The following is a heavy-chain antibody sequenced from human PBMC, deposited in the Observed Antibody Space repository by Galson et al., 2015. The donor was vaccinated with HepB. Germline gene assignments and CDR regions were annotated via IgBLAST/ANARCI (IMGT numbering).Heavy chain of an antibody. Sequence: SVKVSCKASGYTFTSYGISWVRQAPGQGLEWMGWISAYNGNTNYAQKLQGRVTMTTDTATSTAYMELRSLRSDDTAVYYCARGDYYDRPLGEGYGLMGFDYWGQGTLVTVSS. CDR1: GYTFTSYG. V-gene: IGHV1-18*04. D-gene: IGHD3-22*01. CDR3: ARGDYYDRPLGEGYGLMGFDY. CDR2: ISAYNGNT. J-gene: IGHJ4*02.